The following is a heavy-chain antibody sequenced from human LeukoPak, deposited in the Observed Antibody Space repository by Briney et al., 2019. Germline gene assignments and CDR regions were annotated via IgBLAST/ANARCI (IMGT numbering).Heavy chain of an antibody. Sequence: ASVKVSCKASGYTFTSYYMHWVRQAPGQGLEWMGWMNPNSGNTGYAQKFQGRVTITRNTSISTAYMELSSLRSEDTAVYYCARGERYSSGWYGSNYYYYMDVWGKGTTVTVSS. CDR1: GYTFTSYY. D-gene: IGHD6-19*01. CDR2: MNPNSGNT. V-gene: IGHV1-8*03. CDR3: ARGERYSSGWYGSNYYYYMDV. J-gene: IGHJ6*03.